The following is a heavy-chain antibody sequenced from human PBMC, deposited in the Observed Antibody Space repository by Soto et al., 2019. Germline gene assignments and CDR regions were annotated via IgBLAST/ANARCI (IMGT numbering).Heavy chain of an antibody. V-gene: IGHV1-69*13. Sequence: KGARASVKVSCKASGGTFSSYAISWVRQAPGQGLEWMGGIIPIFGTANYAQKFQGRVTITADESTSTAYMELSSLRSEDTAVYYFARARVVVITHDAFDIWGQGTMVTVSS. D-gene: IGHD3-22*01. CDR1: GGTFSSYA. CDR3: ARARVVVITHDAFDI. CDR2: IIPIFGTA. J-gene: IGHJ3*02.